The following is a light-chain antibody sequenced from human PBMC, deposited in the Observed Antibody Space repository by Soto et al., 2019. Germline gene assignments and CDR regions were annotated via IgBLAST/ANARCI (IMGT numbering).Light chain of an antibody. CDR3: HQFDTYS. V-gene: IGKV1-5*01. J-gene: IGKJ1*01. CDR2: HAS. Sequence: DSEVTQSHTTLPSFVGDRVTITCRASQNIGDWLAWYRPKPGTAPKLLIYHASTLVSGVPSRFSGSGSGTEFTLTISSLQPDDLATYSCHQFDTYSFAQGTKVDI. CDR1: QNIGDW.